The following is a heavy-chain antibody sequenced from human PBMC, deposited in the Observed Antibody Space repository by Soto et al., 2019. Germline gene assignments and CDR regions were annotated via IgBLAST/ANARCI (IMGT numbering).Heavy chain of an antibody. J-gene: IGHJ6*02. V-gene: IGHV4-34*01. CDR1: GASFTGYY. CDR2: IKHSGST. D-gene: IGHD3-3*01. CDR3: ARGRWLKTDFWRGYYYDYYYGMDV. Sequence: SETLSLTCAVYGASFTGYYWTWILRPPGKALEWMGEIKHSGSTNYNPYLKSLVTISVDTSKSQFSLKVSCVIAADTAVYYCARGRWLKTDFWRGYYYDYYYGMDVWGQGTTVTVSS.